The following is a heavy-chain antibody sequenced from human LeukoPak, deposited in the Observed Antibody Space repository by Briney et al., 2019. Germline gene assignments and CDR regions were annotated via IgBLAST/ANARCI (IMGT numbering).Heavy chain of an antibody. CDR2: ISSSSSYI. V-gene: IGHV3-21*01. CDR1: GLTFSSYS. J-gene: IGHJ4*02. D-gene: IGHD2-2*01. Sequence: GGSLRLSCAASGLTFSSYSMNWVRQAPGKGLEWVSSISSSSSYIYYADSVKGRFTISRDNAKNSLYLQMNSLRAEDTAVYYCARGGVVPDPGDYWGQGTLVTVSS. CDR3: ARGGVVPDPGDY.